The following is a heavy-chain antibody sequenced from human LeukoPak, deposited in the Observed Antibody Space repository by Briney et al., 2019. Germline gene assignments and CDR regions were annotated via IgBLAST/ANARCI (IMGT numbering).Heavy chain of an antibody. CDR2: IYYSGST. CDR3: ARVLDGSGSYADY. Sequence: TSQTLSLTCTVSGGSISSGDYYWSWIRQPPGKGLEWIGYIYYSGSTYYNPSLKSRVTISVDTSKNQFSLKLSSVTAADTAVYYCARVLDGSGSYADYWGQGTLVTVSS. V-gene: IGHV4-30-4*08. CDR1: GGSISSGDYY. J-gene: IGHJ4*02. D-gene: IGHD3-10*01.